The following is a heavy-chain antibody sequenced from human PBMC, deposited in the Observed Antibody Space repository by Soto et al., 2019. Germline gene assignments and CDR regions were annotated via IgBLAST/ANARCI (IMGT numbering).Heavy chain of an antibody. CDR1: GFIFSSYV. V-gene: IGHV3-30*03. CDR3: AVIEWLSPPGISENYGMDV. CDR2: ISYDGSKK. Sequence: PGGSLRLSCVASGFIFSSYVMHWVRQAPGKGLEWVALISYDGSKKYYADSVKGRFTISRDNSKNTLYLQVNSLRAEDTAVYYCAVIEWLSPPGISENYGMDVWGQGTTVTVSS. J-gene: IGHJ6*02. D-gene: IGHD3-3*01.